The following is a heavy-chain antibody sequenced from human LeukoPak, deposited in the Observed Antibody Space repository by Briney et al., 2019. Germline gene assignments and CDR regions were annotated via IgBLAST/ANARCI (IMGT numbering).Heavy chain of an antibody. CDR1: GGSFSGYY. CDR3: ARVPYYDFWSGYYYIFDY. J-gene: IGHJ4*02. Sequence: SETLSLTCAVYGGSFSGYYWSWIRQPPGKGLEWIGEINHSGSTNYNPSLKSRVTISVDTSKNQFSLKLSSVTAADTAVYYCARVPYYDFWSGYYYIFDYWGQGTLVTVSS. D-gene: IGHD3-3*01. CDR2: INHSGST. V-gene: IGHV4-34*01.